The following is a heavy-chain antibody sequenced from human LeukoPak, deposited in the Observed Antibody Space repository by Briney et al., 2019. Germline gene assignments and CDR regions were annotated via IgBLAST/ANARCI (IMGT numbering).Heavy chain of an antibody. CDR2: IIPIFGTA. V-gene: IGHV1-69*05. J-gene: IGHJ6*03. Sequence: SVKVSCKASGGTFSSYAISWVRQAPGQGLEWMGGIIPIFGTANYAQKFQGRVTITTDESTSTAYMELSSLRSEDPAVYYCAKEMGDGYNRGYYYYYMDVWGKGTTVTVSS. D-gene: IGHD5-24*01. CDR3: AKEMGDGYNRGYYYYYMDV. CDR1: GGTFSSYA.